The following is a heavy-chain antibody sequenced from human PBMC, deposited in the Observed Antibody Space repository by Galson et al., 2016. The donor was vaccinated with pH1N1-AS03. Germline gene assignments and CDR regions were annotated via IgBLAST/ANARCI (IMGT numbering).Heavy chain of an antibody. CDR1: GFIFTHYS. J-gene: IGHJ4*02. D-gene: IGHD1-1*01. V-gene: IGHV3-30-3*01. CDR2: MSYEGTTT. Sequence: SLRLSCAASGFIFTHYSMHWVRQAPGKGLEWVAVMSYEGTTTYYADPVKGRFTISRDNSKNTLYLQMNSLRAEDTAVYYCAKDWNHTIDYWGQGTLVTVSS. CDR3: AKDWNHTIDY.